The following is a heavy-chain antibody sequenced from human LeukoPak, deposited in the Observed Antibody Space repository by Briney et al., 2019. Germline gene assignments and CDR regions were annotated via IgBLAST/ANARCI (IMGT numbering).Heavy chain of an antibody. J-gene: IGHJ4*02. CDR2: IYRVGST. Sequence: GGSLRLSCAASGFTVSNNYMSWVRQAPGKGLEWVSVIYRVGSTYYADSVKGRFTISRDNSKNTLYLQMNSLRAEDAAMYYCARGDGYNFFDCWGQGVLVTVSS. D-gene: IGHD5-24*01. V-gene: IGHV3-66*01. CDR3: ARGDGYNFFDC. CDR1: GFTVSNNY.